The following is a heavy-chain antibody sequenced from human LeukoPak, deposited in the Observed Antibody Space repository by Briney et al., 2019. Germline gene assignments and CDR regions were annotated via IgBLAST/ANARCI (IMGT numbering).Heavy chain of an antibody. CDR1: GGSISSGSYY. CDR3: AGEEGYCSSTSCYYYMDV. CDR2: IYTSGST. V-gene: IGHV4-61*02. Sequence: PSQTLSLTCTVSGGSISSGSYYWSCIRQPAGKGLEWIGRIYTSGSTSYNPSLKSRVTISVDTSKNQFSLKLSSVTAADTAVYYCAGEEGYCSSTSCYYYMDVWGKGTTDTVSS. J-gene: IGHJ6*03. D-gene: IGHD2-2*01.